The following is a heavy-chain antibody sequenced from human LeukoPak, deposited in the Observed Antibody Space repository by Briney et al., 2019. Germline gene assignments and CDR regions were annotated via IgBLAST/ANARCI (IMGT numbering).Heavy chain of an antibody. CDR3: ARGLAVAGTTDY. CDR2: INHSGST. Sequence: RTSETLSLTCAVYGGSSSGYYWSWIRQPPGKGLEWIGEINHSGSTNYNPSLKSRVTISVDTSKNQFSLKLSSVTAADTAVYYCARGLAVAGTTDYWGQGTLVTVPS. D-gene: IGHD6-19*01. CDR1: GGSSSGYY. J-gene: IGHJ4*02. V-gene: IGHV4-34*01.